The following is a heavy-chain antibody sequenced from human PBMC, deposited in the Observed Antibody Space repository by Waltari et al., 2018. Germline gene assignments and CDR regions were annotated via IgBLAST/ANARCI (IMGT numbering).Heavy chain of an antibody. CDR3: ARRGGIVTPLDV. J-gene: IGHJ6*03. Sequence: EVQLVESGGGLAQPGGSLRLSCAASGFSFSSYDMMWVRQAPGKGLESVSYSSSGITIYYADSVKGRFTISRDNARNSLFLQMTSLRVEDTAVYYCARRGGIVTPLDVWGKGTTVTVSS. D-gene: IGHD1-26*01. CDR2: SSSGITI. V-gene: IGHV3-48*03. CDR1: GFSFSSYD.